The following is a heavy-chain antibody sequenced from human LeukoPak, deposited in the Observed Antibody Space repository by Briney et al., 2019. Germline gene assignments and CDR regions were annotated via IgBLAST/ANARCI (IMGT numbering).Heavy chain of an antibody. D-gene: IGHD2-15*01. CDR2: ISAYNGNT. J-gene: IGHJ4*02. Sequence: ASVKVSCKASGYTFTSYGISWVRQAPGQGLEWMGWISAYNGNTNYAQKLQGRVTMTTDTSTSTAYMALRSLRSDDTAVYYCARDDCSGGSCYLDYWGQGTLVTVSS. CDR1: GYTFTSYG. CDR3: ARDDCSGGSCYLDY. V-gene: IGHV1-18*01.